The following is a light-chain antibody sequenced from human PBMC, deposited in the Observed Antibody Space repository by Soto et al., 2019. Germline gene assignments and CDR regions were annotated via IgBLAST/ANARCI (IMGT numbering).Light chain of an antibody. J-gene: IGKJ2*01. CDR2: LGS. CDR3: MQALQTPYT. Sequence: DIVMTQSPLSLPVTPGEPASISCRSSQSLLHSNGYNYLDWYLQKPGQSPQLLIYLGSNRASGVPDRFSGSGSGTDFTLKISRVEAEDVGVYYCMQALQTPYTFGQGNKLEI. V-gene: IGKV2-28*01. CDR1: QSLLHSNGYNY.